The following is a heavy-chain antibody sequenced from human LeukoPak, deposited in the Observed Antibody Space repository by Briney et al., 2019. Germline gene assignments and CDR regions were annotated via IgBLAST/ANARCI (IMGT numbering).Heavy chain of an antibody. CDR3: ARSRLRYGIGV. Sequence: SETLSLNCAVYGGTFSGYYWSWIRQPPGKGLEWIGEINHSGSTNYNQSLKSRVTISVDMSKNQFSLKLSSVTAADTAVYYCARSRLRYGIGVWGKGTTVTVSS. J-gene: IGHJ6*04. CDR2: INHSGST. V-gene: IGHV4-34*01. CDR1: GGTFSGYY.